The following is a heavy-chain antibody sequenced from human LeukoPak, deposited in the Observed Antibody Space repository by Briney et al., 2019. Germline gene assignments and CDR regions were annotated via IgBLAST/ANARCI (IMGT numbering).Heavy chain of an antibody. CDR1: GYTFTSYA. CDR2: IKTNTGNP. CDR3: ARYLERGYSYGPRYYYYYYMDV. D-gene: IGHD5-18*01. J-gene: IGHJ6*03. Sequence: GASVKVSCKASGYTFTSYAMNWVRQAPGEGLEWMGWIKTNTGNPTYAQGFTGRFVFSLDTSVSTAYLQISSLKAEDTAVYYCARYLERGYSYGPRYYYYYYMDVWGKGTTVTVSS. V-gene: IGHV7-4-1*02.